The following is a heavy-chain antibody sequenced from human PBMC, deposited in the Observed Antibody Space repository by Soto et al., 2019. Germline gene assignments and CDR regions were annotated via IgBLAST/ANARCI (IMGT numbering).Heavy chain of an antibody. CDR2: INPNSGGT. CDR1: GYTFTGYY. Sequence: ASVKVSCKASGYTFTGYYMHWVRQAPGQGLEWMGWINPNSGGTNYAQKFQGWVTMTRDTSINTAYMELSRLRSDDTAVYYCARDLSSVGGSYYFDYWGQGTLVTVSS. CDR3: ARDLSSVGGSYYFDY. V-gene: IGHV1-2*04. J-gene: IGHJ4*02. D-gene: IGHD1-26*01.